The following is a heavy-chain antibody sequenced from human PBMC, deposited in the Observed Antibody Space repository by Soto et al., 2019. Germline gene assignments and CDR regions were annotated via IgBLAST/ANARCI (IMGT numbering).Heavy chain of an antibody. CDR2: IKHDGSDE. V-gene: IGHV3-7*03. CDR1: EFTFSSYW. Sequence: PGGSLRLSCAASEFTFSSYWMSWFRQAPGKGLEWVANIKHDGSDENYADSVKGRFTISRDNSKNTLSLQMNSLRAEDTAVYYCTKANRYCSGANCFTFDYWGLGTLVTVSS. J-gene: IGHJ4*02. D-gene: IGHD2-15*01. CDR3: TKANRYCSGANCFTFDY.